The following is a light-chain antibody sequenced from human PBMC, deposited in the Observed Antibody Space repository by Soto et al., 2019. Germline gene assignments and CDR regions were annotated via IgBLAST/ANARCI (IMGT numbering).Light chain of an antibody. V-gene: IGKV3-20*01. CDR1: QRLSSSY. CDR2: VAS. Sequence: EVVLAQSPGTLSLSPGERATLSCRASQRLSSSYLAWYQQKPGQAPRLLIYVASSRPTGIPYRFSGSGSGTDFTLTISSLEPEDFAVYYCQQHGIPPLTFGGGTKVEIK. J-gene: IGKJ4*01. CDR3: QQHGIPPLT.